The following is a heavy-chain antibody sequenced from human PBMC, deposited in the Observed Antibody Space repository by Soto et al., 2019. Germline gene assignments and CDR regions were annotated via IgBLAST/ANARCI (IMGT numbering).Heavy chain of an antibody. CDR2: TYYRSNWYN. CDR1: GDSVSSNLAA. CDR3: ARDWDKQQGLKYSSSSARGAPRHGGTNWFDP. Sequence: SQTLSLTCAISGDSVSSNLAAWNWIRQSPSSGLDWLGRTYYRSNWYNDYAVSVKSRITINPDTSKNQCSLQLNTVTPEDTAVYYCARDWDKQQGLKYSSSSARGAPRHGGTNWFDPWGQGTLVTVSS. D-gene: IGHD6-6*01. J-gene: IGHJ5*02. V-gene: IGHV6-1*01.